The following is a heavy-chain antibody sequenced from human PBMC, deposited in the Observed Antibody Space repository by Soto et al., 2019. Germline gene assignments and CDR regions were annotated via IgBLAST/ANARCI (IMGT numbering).Heavy chain of an antibody. J-gene: IGHJ6*02. CDR2: IYYSGST. D-gene: IGHD6-25*01. CDR3: ARDQRVRFCGSCRGMDF. Sequence: SETLSLTCTVSGGSISSGGYYWSWIRQHPGKGLEWIGYIYYSGSTYYNPSLKSRVTISVDTSKNQFSLKLSSVTAADTAVYYCARDQRVRFCGSCRGMDFWGQGTTVTVSS. V-gene: IGHV4-31*03. CDR1: GGSISSGGYY.